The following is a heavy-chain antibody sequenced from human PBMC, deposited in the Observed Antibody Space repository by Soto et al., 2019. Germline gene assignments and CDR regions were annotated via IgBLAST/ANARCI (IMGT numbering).Heavy chain of an antibody. CDR1: GFTFSSYG. D-gene: IGHD6-13*01. CDR3: ARDPGLKGPQLVRDYYYGMDV. Sequence: GGSLRLSCAASGFTFSSYGMHWVRQAPGKGLEWVAVIWYDGSNKYYADSVKGRFTISRDNSKNTLYLQMNSLRAEDTAVYYCARDPGLKGPQLVRDYYYGMDVWGQGTTVTVSS. CDR2: IWYDGSNK. V-gene: IGHV3-33*01. J-gene: IGHJ6*02.